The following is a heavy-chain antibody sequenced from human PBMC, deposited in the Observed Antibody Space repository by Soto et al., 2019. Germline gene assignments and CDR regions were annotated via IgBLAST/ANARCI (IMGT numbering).Heavy chain of an antibody. J-gene: IGHJ5*02. V-gene: IGHV4-59*01. CDR1: GGSISSYY. D-gene: IGHD5-18*01. CDR2: IYYSGST. Sequence: SETLSLTCTVSGGSISSYYWSWIRQPPGKGLEWIGYIYYSGSTNYNPSLKGRVTISVDTSKNQFSLKLSSVTAADTAVYYCARAGGYSYGRRNWFDPWGQGTLVTVSS. CDR3: ARAGGYSYGRRNWFDP.